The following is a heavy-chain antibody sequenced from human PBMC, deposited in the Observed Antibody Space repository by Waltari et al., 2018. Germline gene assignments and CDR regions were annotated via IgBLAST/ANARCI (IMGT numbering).Heavy chain of an antibody. D-gene: IGHD5-18*01. Sequence: QLQLQESGPGLVKPSETLSLTCTVSGGSISSSSYYWGWVRQPPGKGRGWIGSISDSGRTYANPLLKSRVTLAVASSKNQFSLKLSSVTAADTAVYYCARLLDTAMVAYWGQGTLVTVSS. CDR1: GGSISSSSYY. V-gene: IGHV4-39*01. J-gene: IGHJ4*02. CDR2: ISDSGRT. CDR3: ARLLDTAMVAY.